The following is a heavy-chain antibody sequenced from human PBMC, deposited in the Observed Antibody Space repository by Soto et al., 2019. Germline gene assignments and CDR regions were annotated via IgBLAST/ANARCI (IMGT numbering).Heavy chain of an antibody. CDR1: GFTFSSYG. D-gene: IGHD6-19*01. V-gene: IGHV3-33*01. CDR3: ARDQGIAVAADYGMDV. J-gene: IGHJ6*02. CDR2: IWYDGSNK. Sequence: QVQLVESGGGVVQPGRSLRLSCAASGFTFSSYGMHWARQAPGKGLEWVAVIWYDGSNKYYADSVKGRFTISRDNSKNTLYLQMNSRRAEDTAVYYCARDQGIAVAADYGMDVWGQGTTVTVSS.